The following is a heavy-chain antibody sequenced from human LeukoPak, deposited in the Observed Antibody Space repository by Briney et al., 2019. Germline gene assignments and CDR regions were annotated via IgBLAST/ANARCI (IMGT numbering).Heavy chain of an antibody. D-gene: IGHD2-8*01. CDR1: GGSISNSNYY. J-gene: IGHJ4*02. CDR3: AREYCSNGICYSAFDY. Sequence: ASETLSLTCTVSGGSISNSNYYWGWIRQPPGKGLEWIGYIYYSGSTNYNPSLKSRVTISVDTSKNQFSLKLSSVTAADTAVYYCAREYCSNGICYSAFDYWGQGTLVTVSS. CDR2: IYYSGST. V-gene: IGHV4-61*01.